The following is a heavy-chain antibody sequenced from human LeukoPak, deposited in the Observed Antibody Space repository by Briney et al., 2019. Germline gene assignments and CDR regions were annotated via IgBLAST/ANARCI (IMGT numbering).Heavy chain of an antibody. CDR2: IYPGDSDT. V-gene: IGHV5-51*01. Sequence: GEALKISFQGSGYRFTSYWIGWVRQMPGKGLEWMGIIYPGDSDTRYSPSFQGQVTISADKSISTAYLQWSSLKASDTAMYYWARLAVGPGPPYWGQGTLVTVSS. CDR1: GYRFTSYW. J-gene: IGHJ4*02. D-gene: IGHD2-15*01. CDR3: ARLAVGPGPPY.